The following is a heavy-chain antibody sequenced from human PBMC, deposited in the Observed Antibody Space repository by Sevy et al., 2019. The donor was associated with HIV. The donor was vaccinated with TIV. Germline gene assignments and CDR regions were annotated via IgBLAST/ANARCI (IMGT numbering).Heavy chain of an antibody. J-gene: IGHJ4*02. Sequence: GGSLRLSCAASGFTFSSYAMHWVRQAPGKGLEWVAVISYDGSNKYYAYSVKGRFTISRDNSKNTLYLQMNSLRAEDTAVYYCARDLESGEGAFDYWGQGTLVTVSS. V-gene: IGHV3-30-3*01. CDR2: ISYDGSNK. CDR3: ARDLESGEGAFDY. D-gene: IGHD3-3*01. CDR1: GFTFSSYA.